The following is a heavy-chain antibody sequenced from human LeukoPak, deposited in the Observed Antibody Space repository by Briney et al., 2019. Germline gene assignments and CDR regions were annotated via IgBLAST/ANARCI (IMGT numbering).Heavy chain of an antibody. CDR2: ISSSSRTE. CDR1: GFTFSSYS. Sequence: PGGSLRLSCAASGFTFSSYSMNWVRQAPGKGLEWLSYISSSSRTEYYADSVKDRFTISRDNSKNTLYLQMNSLRAEDTAVYYCAKGIGELRMGNYYYYGMDVWGQGTTVTVSS. CDR3: AKGIGELRMGNYYYYGMDV. V-gene: IGHV3-48*01. D-gene: IGHD3-10*01. J-gene: IGHJ6*02.